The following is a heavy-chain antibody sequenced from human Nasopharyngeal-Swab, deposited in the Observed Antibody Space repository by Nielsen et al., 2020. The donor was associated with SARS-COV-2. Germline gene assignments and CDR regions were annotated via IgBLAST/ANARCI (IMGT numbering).Heavy chain of an antibody. CDR3: ARLDPFGSEDK. D-gene: IGHD3-3*01. CDR2: ILVNRYT. J-gene: IGHJ4*02. V-gene: IGHV4-39*02. Sequence: SETLSLTCTLSGGSITSSRHRWGWVRQTPGKGLEGMGQILVNRYTEYHPSVRGRITVYADTSENSLSLRLSSVTAADTAFYYCARLDPFGSEDKWGQGTLVTVSS. CDR1: GGSITSSRHR.